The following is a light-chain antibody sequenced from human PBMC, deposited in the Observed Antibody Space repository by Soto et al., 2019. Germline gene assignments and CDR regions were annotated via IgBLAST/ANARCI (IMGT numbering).Light chain of an antibody. J-gene: IGLJ2*01. CDR3: QSYDSSAV. V-gene: IGLV6-57*04. Sequence: NFMLTQPHSVSESPGKTVTISCTRSSGSIASNYVQWYQQRPGSAPTTVIYEDNHRPSGVPDRFSGSIDSSSNSASLTISGLQTEDEEDYYWQSYDSSAVFGGGTKVTVL. CDR2: EDN. CDR1: SGSIASNY.